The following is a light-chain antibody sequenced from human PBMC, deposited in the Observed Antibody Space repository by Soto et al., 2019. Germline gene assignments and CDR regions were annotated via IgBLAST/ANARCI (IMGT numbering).Light chain of an antibody. J-gene: IGLJ2*01. CDR2: RNN. Sequence: QSVLTQPPSASGTPGQRVSFSCSGSSSNIGSNTVNWYQQLPGTAPKLLIFRNNQRPSGVPDRFSGSKSGTSASLAISGLQSEDEADYYCAARDDSLNAVIFGGGTKVTVL. CDR3: AARDDSLNAVI. V-gene: IGLV1-44*01. CDR1: SSNIGSNT.